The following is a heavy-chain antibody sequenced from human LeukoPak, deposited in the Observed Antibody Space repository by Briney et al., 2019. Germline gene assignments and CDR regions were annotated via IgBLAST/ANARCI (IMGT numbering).Heavy chain of an antibody. D-gene: IGHD2-2*01. CDR3: ARDERVYCSSTSCYLYFQH. J-gene: IGHJ1*01. V-gene: IGHV4-59*12. Sequence: SETLSLTCTVSGGSISSYYWSWIRQPPGKGLEWIGYIYYSGSTNYNPSLKSRVTISVDTSKNQFSLKLSSVTAADTAVYYCARDERVYCSSTSCYLYFQHWGQGTLVTVSS. CDR2: IYYSGST. CDR1: GGSISSYY.